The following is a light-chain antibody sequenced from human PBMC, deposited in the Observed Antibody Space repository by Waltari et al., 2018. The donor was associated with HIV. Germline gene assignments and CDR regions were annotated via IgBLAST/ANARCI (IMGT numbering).Light chain of an antibody. V-gene: IGLV1-47*01. CDR3: AAWDDILSGWV. Sequence: QSVLTQPPSASGTPGQRVTISCSGSSANVGNTVYWYQQPPGTAPKVLSYRENQRPSGVPERFSGSRFRTSASLVVSGLRSDDEANYCCAAWDDILSGWVFGAGTKLTVL. CDR2: REN. J-gene: IGLJ3*02. CDR1: SANVGNT.